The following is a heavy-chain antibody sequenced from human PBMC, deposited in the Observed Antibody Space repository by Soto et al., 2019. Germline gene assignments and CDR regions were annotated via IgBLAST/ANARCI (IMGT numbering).Heavy chain of an antibody. CDR3: ASSYHDSSGYYRPEYFHH. CDR2: INPSGGST. J-gene: IGHJ1*01. D-gene: IGHD3-22*01. Sequence: ASVKVSCKASGYTFSYYYMHWVRQAPGQGLEWMGRINPSGGSTTYAQKFQGRVTMSRDTSTDTFYMELSSLRSEDTAMYYCASSYHDSSGYYRPEYFHHWGQGTLVTVSS. V-gene: IGHV1-46*01. CDR1: GYTFSYYY.